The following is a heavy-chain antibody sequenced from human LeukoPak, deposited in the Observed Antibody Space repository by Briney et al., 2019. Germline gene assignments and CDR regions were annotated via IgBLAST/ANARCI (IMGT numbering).Heavy chain of an antibody. CDR2: IYYSGST. J-gene: IGHJ5*02. CDR1: GGSISSYY. Sequence: SETLSLTCTVSGGSISSYYWSWIRQPPGKGLEWIGYIYYSGSTNYNPSLKSRVTISVDTSKNQFSLKLSSVTAADTAVYYCARCSAYSSSWYGGERYNWFDPWGQGTLVTVSS. V-gene: IGHV4-59*08. D-gene: IGHD6-13*01. CDR3: ARCSAYSSSWYGGERYNWFDP.